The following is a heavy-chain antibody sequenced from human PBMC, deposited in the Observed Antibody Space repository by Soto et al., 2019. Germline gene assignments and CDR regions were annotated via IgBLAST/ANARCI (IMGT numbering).Heavy chain of an antibody. CDR3: AKDPQPVAGTGGSYRYYYYGMDV. CDR1: GSTFDDYT. CDR2: ISWDGGST. D-gene: IGHD6-19*01. V-gene: IGHV3-43*01. Sequence: PGGSLRLSCAASGSTFDDYTMHWVRQAPGKGLEWVSLISWDGGSTYYADSVKGRFTISRDNSKNSLYLQMNSLRTEDTALYYCAKDPQPVAGTGGSYRYYYYGMDVWGQGTTVTVSS. J-gene: IGHJ6*02.